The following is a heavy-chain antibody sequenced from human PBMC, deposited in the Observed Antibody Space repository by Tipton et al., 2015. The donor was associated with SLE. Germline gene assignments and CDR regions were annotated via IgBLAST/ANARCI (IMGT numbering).Heavy chain of an antibody. D-gene: IGHD4-17*01. CDR3: ARRDGDYLYYFDY. Sequence: LRLSCTVSGGSISSSYNYWDWFRQPPGKALEWIASVYSGGNAYYNPSLKSRVTISVDTSKNQFSLKLRSVTAADTAVYYCARRDGDYLYYFDYWGQGTLVTVSS. J-gene: IGHJ4*02. CDR2: VYSGGNA. CDR1: GGSISSSYNY. V-gene: IGHV4-39*07.